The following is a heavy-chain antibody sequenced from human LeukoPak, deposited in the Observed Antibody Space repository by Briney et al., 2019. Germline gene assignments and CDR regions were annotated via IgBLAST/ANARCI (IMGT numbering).Heavy chain of an antibody. D-gene: IGHD3-9*01. V-gene: IGHV5-51*01. CDR3: TRSPDIDILTGYSRYYFDY. CDR2: IYPGDSHT. J-gene: IGHJ4*02. CDR1: GYSFTSYW. Sequence: GESLKISCKGSGYSFTSYWIGWVRQMPGEGLVGMGVIYPGDSHTRYSPSFQGQGTISADKSISTAYLQWNSLKASDTAIYYCTRSPDIDILTGYSRYYFDYWGQGTLVTVSS.